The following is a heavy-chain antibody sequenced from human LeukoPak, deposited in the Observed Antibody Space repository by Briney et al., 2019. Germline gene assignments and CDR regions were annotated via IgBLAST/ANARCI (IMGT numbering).Heavy chain of an antibody. CDR3: ARVLYHDSVSYYQYFHH. Sequence: GGSLRLTCTASGCTIDNYGMNWVRQVSGKGLEWVSSINWNAGSTTYADSVKGRFTISRDNANNSLYLQMNSLRAEDTALYYCARVLYHDSVSYYQYFHHWGQGTLVTVSS. CDR2: INWNAGST. J-gene: IGHJ4*02. CDR1: GCTIDNYG. D-gene: IGHD3-10*01. V-gene: IGHV3-20*04.